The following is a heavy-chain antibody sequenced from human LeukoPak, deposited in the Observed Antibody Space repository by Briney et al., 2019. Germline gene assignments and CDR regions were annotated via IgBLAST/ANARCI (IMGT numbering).Heavy chain of an antibody. CDR1: GYTFTGYY. Sequence: GASVKVSCKASGYTFTGYYMHWVRQAPGQGLEWMGWINPNSGGTNYAQKFQGRVTMTRDTSTSTAYMELSRLRSDDTAVYYCARDPLIVVPAAITYYYYGMDVWGQGTTVTVSS. CDR2: INPNSGGT. V-gene: IGHV1-2*02. CDR3: ARDPLIVVPAAITYYYYGMDV. D-gene: IGHD2-2*01. J-gene: IGHJ6*02.